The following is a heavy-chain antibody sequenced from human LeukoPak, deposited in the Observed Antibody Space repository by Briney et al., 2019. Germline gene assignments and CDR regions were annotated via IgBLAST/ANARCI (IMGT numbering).Heavy chain of an antibody. CDR2: ISSSGDTI. CDR1: GFTFSDYY. V-gene: IGHV3-11*04. D-gene: IGHD2-2*01. J-gene: IGHJ4*02. CDR3: AREGIVVVPAAIPYFDY. Sequence: GGSLRLSCAASGFTFSDYYMSWIRQAPGKGLEWISYISSSGDTIFYADSVKGRFTISRDNAKNSLYLQMNSLRADDTAVYYCAREGIVVVPAAIPYFDYWGQGTLVTVSS.